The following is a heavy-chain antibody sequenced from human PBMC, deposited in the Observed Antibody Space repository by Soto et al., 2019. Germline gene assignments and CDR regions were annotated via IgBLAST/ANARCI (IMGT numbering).Heavy chain of an antibody. J-gene: IGHJ4*02. CDR3: ARVRYYYDSSGYYPQSXLETHFDY. CDR1: GYTFTSYG. V-gene: IGHV1-18*01. CDR2: ISAYNGNT. D-gene: IGHD3-22*01. Sequence: ASVKVSCKASGYTFTSYGISWVRQAPGQGLEWMGWISAYNGNTNYAQKLQGRVTMTTDTSTSTAYMELRSLRSDDTAVYYCARVRYYYDSSGYYPQSXLETHFDYWGQGTLVTVSS.